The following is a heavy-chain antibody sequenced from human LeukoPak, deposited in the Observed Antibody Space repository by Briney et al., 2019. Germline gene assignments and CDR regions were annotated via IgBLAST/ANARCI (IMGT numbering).Heavy chain of an antibody. CDR2: ISWNSGVT. Sequence: LSLTCTVSGGSISSYYWSWIRQRPGKGLEWVSSISWNSGVTGYADSVKGRFTISRDNAKNSLYLQMDSLRAEDMALYYCGKAGCSSISCYINSWGQGTLVSVSS. J-gene: IGHJ4*02. D-gene: IGHD2-2*02. CDR3: GKAGCSSISCYINS. V-gene: IGHV3-9*03. CDR1: GGSISSYY.